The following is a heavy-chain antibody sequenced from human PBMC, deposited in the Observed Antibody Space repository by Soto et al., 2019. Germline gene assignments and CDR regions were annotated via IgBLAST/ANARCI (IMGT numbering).Heavy chain of an antibody. Sequence: EVQLVESGGGLDQPGGSLKLSCAASGFSFSDSAIQWVRQASGKGLEWVGRIRSKANDYATAFAASVKGRFTISRDDSKNTAYLQMNSLKTEDTAVYYCVRHVGETYFDFWGQGTLVTVSS. J-gene: IGHJ4*02. D-gene: IGHD2-21*01. V-gene: IGHV3-73*01. CDR3: VRHVGETYFDF. CDR2: IRSKANDYAT. CDR1: GFSFSDSA.